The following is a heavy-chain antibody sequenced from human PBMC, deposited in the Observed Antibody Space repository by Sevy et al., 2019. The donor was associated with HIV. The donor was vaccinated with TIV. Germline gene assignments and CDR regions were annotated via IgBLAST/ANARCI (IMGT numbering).Heavy chain of an antibody. CDR1: GFAFSTHA. V-gene: IGHV3-30-3*01. J-gene: IGHJ4*01. CDR2: TSYEGTET. D-gene: IGHD1-26*01. CDR3: ARDGGYSIKWYPLY. Sequence: GGSLRLSCAASGFAFSTHAMHWVRQAPGKGLEWVAVTSYEGTETFYAASVEGRFTISRDNFKNMLSLQINSLKPEDTAVYYCARDGGYSIKWYPLYWGHGTLVTVSS.